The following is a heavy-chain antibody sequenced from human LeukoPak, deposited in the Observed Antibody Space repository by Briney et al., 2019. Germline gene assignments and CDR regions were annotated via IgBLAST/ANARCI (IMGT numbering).Heavy chain of an antibody. V-gene: IGHV3-23*01. CDR2: ISNNSGRT. CDR3: AKDSRQWVGGNYDY. CDR1: GVTFMSSV. D-gene: IGHD6-19*01. J-gene: IGHJ4*02. Sequence: PGGSLRLFCSVSGVTFMSSVMTWVRQAPGKGLEWVSGISNNSGRTRYADSVKGRFTISRDNSNHTLYRQMNSLTSESMVAPSYAKDSRQWVGGNYDYWGQGTLVTVS.